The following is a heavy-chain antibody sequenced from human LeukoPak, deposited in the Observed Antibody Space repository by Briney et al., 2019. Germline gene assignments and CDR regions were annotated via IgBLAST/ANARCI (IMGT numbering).Heavy chain of an antibody. D-gene: IGHD3-22*01. CDR2: IYYSGST. J-gene: IGHJ4*02. Sequence: SETLSLTCTVSGGSVSSSSYYWGWIHQSPGKGLEWIGSIYYSGSTYYNPSIKSRVTISVDTSENQFSLKLNSVTAADTAVYYCASTEDYYNRNDYWGQGTLVTVSS. CDR1: GGSVSSSSYY. CDR3: ASTEDYYNRNDY. V-gene: IGHV4-39*01.